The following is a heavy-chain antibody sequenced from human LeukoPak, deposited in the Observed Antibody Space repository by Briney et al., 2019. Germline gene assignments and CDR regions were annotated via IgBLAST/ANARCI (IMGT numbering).Heavy chain of an antibody. D-gene: IGHD2-21*02. CDR2: ISYDGSNK. V-gene: IGHV3-30*18. J-gene: IGHJ2*01. CDR1: GFTFSTCG. CDR3: AKDGGDDVYWYFDL. Sequence: PGGSLRLSCAASGFTFSTCGMHWVRQAPGKGLEWVAVISYDGSNKYYADSVKGRFTIPRDHPKKELNLQMNSLRAEETAVYYCAKDGGDDVYWYFDLWGRGTLVTVSS.